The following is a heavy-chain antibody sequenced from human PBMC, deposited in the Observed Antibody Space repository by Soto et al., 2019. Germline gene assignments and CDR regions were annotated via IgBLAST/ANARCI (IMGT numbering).Heavy chain of an antibody. J-gene: IGHJ6*03. CDR1: GFTFDDYG. CDR2: INWNGGST. CDR3: ARADSNYYYSYMDV. D-gene: IGHD4-4*01. Sequence: PGGSLRLSCAASGFTFDDYGMRCVRPAPGKGLEWVSGINWNGGSTGYADSVKGRFTISRDNAKNSLYLQMNSLGAEDTALYHCARADSNYYYSYMDVWGKGTTVTVSS. V-gene: IGHV3-20*01.